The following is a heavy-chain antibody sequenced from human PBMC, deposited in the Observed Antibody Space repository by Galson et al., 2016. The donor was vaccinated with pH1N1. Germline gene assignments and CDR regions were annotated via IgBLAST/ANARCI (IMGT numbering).Heavy chain of an antibody. CDR2: IIPIFNTA. CDR1: GGTFGSYV. Sequence: SVKVSCKASGGTFGSYVINWVRQAPGQGLEWMGGIIPIFNTAKYAQNFQGRVTITADESTTTAYMELSSLRSEDTAVYFCAREDYYDTDLSDWYFDLWGRGTLLTVSS. V-gene: IGHV1-69*13. CDR3: AREDYYDTDLSDWYFDL. J-gene: IGHJ2*01. D-gene: IGHD3-22*01.